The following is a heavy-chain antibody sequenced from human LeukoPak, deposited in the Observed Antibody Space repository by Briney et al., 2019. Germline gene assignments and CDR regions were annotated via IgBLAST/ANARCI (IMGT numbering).Heavy chain of an antibody. CDR2: IYYSGST. D-gene: IGHD6-19*01. Sequence: SEALSLTCAVYGGSFRDYYWSWIRQPPGKGLEWIGYIYYSGSTNYNPSLKSRVTISVDTSKDQFSLKLSSVTAADTAVYYCARFKYSSGWYVDYWGQGTLVTVSS. CDR3: ARFKYSSGWYVDY. J-gene: IGHJ4*02. CDR1: GGSFRDYY. V-gene: IGHV4-59*01.